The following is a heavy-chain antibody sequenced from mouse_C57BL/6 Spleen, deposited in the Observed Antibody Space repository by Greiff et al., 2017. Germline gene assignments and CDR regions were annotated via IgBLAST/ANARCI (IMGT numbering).Heavy chain of an antibody. V-gene: IGHV3-1*01. Sequence: VQLKESGPGMVKPSQSLSLTCTVTGYSITSGYDWHWIRHFPGNKLEWMGYISYSGSTNYNPSLKSRISITHDTSKNHFFLKLNSVTTEDTATYYCARGGDYDGDWYFDVWGTGTTVTVSS. D-gene: IGHD2-4*01. CDR1: GYSITSGYD. CDR2: ISYSGST. CDR3: ARGGDYDGDWYFDV. J-gene: IGHJ1*03.